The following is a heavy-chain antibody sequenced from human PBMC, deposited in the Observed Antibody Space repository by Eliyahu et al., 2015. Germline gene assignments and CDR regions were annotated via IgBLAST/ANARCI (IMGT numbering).Heavy chain of an antibody. CDR3: TTDGPEAWEPTTPDWFDP. Sequence: EVQLVESGGGLVKPGGSLRLSCAASGFTFSNAWXXWVRQAPGKGLEWVGRIKSKTDGGTTDYAAPVKGRFTISRDDSKNTLYLQMNSLKTEDTAVYYCTTDGPEAWEPTTPDWFDPWGQGTLVTVSS. J-gene: IGHJ5*02. V-gene: IGHV3-15*01. CDR2: IKSKTDGGTT. D-gene: IGHD1-26*01. CDR1: GFTFSNAW.